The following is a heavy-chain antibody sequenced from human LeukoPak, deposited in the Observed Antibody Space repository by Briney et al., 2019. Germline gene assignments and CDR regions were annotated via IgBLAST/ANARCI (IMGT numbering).Heavy chain of an antibody. CDR3: AREGGFYRPLDY. Sequence: ASETLSLTWGVSGGSVSSTNWWTWRRQPPGRGLEGIGQVHLDGRTNFKPSLKSRLTMSVDLSENHVSLKLTSVTAADTAVYYCAREGGFYRPLDYSGQGTLVTVSS. D-gene: IGHD6-25*01. CDR1: GGSVSSTNW. V-gene: IGHV4-4*02. J-gene: IGHJ4*02. CDR2: VHLDGRT.